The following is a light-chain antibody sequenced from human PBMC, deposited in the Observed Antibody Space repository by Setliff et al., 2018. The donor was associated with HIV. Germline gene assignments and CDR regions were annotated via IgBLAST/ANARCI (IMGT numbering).Light chain of an antibody. CDR2: EVS. V-gene: IGLV2-14*02. CDR3: SSYTTSSTRL. CDR1: SSDVGSYNL. J-gene: IGLJ2*01. Sequence: QSALTQPASVSGSPGQSITISCTGTSSDVGSYNLVSWYQQHPVKAPKLMIYEVSKRPSGVSKRFSGSKSGNAASLTISGLQPYDEADYYCSSYTTSSTRLFGGGTKVTVL.